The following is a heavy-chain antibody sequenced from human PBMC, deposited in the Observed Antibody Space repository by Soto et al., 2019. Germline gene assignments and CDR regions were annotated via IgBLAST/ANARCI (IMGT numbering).Heavy chain of an antibody. CDR2: IYPSDSNT. Sequence: GESLKISCKGSGYSVGSYCIAWVRQMPGKGLEWMGIIYPSDSNTRYSPSFQGQVTISADKSINTAYLQWSSLKASDTAIYFCATLLRWDYLQHWGQGTPVTVSS. J-gene: IGHJ1*01. D-gene: IGHD4-17*01. CDR1: GYSVGSYC. V-gene: IGHV5-51*01. CDR3: ATLLRWDYLQH.